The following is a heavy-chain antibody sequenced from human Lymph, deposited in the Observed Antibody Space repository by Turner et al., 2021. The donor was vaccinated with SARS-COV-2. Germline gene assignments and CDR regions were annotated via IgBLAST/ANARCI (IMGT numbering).Heavy chain of an antibody. CDR1: GSTFTSYY. CDR3: ARVGPGGFDY. Sequence: QLVQSRAEGMKPGAPVELSCKASGSTFTSYYMHWVRQAPGQGLEWMGITNPSGDSTSYAQKFQGRVTMTRDTSTRTVYMELSSLRSEDTAVYYCARVGPGGFDYWGQGTPVTVSS. J-gene: IGHJ4*02. D-gene: IGHD2-15*01. CDR2: TNPSGDST. V-gene: IGHV1-46*01.